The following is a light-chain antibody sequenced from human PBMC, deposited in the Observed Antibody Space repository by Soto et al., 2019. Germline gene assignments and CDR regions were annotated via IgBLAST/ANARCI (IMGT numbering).Light chain of an antibody. CDR3: SSFAGGNNLL. CDR1: SSDVGGYNF. V-gene: IGLV2-8*01. Sequence: QSALTQPPSASGSPGQSVTISCTGTSSDVGGYNFVSWYQQHPGKAPKLLIYEVTKRPSGVPDRFSGSKSDKTASLTVSGLQAEDEADSYCSSFAGGNNLLFGGGTKVTVL. J-gene: IGLJ2*01. CDR2: EVT.